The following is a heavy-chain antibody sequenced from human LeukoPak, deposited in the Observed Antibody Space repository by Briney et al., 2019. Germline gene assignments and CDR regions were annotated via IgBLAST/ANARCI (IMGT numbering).Heavy chain of an antibody. J-gene: IGHJ4*02. CDR3: ARDRGIAVAGTIDY. CDR2: ISPSGDIT. Sequence: GGSLRLSCAGSGFTFSRHGMNWVRQAPGKGLEWVSGISPSGDITYYADSVKGRFSISRDNAKNSLYLQMNSLRAEDTAVYYCARDRGIAVAGTIDYWGQGTLVTVSS. CDR1: GFTFSRHG. V-gene: IGHV3-21*01. D-gene: IGHD6-19*01.